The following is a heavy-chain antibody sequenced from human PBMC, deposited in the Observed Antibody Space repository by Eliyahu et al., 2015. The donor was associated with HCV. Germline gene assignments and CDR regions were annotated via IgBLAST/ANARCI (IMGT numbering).Heavy chain of an antibody. CDR3: AKTMVRGPIIRGGYYYGMDV. D-gene: IGHD3-10*01. V-gene: IGHV3-30*18. CDR1: GFTFSXXG. J-gene: IGHJ6*02. Sequence: QVQLVESGGGVVQPGRSLXLSXAASGFTFSXXGXXXVRQAPGKGLEWVAVISXDGSNKYYADSVKGRFTISRDNSKNTLYLQMNSLRAEDTAVYYCAKTMVRGPIIRGGYYYGMDVWGQGTTVTVSS. CDR2: ISXDGSNK.